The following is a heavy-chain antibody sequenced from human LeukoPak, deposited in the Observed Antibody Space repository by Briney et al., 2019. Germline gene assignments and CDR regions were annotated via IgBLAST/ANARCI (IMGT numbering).Heavy chain of an antibody. CDR2: INPSGGST. Sequence: ASGKVSCKSSGYTFTRYYMHWVRQAPGQGLEWMGIINPSGGSTSYAQKFQGRVTMTRDMSTSTVYMELSSLRSEDTAVYYCARERVLRGVNRPDAFDIWGQGTMVTVSS. D-gene: IGHD3-10*01. CDR1: GYTFTRYY. J-gene: IGHJ3*02. CDR3: ARERVLRGVNRPDAFDI. V-gene: IGHV1-46*01.